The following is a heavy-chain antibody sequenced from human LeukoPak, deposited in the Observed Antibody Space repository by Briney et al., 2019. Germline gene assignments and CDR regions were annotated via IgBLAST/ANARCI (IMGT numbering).Heavy chain of an antibody. CDR3: ARGSVILSLDY. CDR1: GYTFTSYD. Sequence: ASVKVSCKASGYTFTSYDINWVRQATGRGLEWMGWINPNSGGTNYAQKFQGRVTMTSKTSISTAYLELSRLRSDGTAVYYCARGSVILSLDYWGQGTLVSVSS. J-gene: IGHJ4*02. V-gene: IGHV1-2*02. D-gene: IGHD3-10*01. CDR2: INPNSGGT.